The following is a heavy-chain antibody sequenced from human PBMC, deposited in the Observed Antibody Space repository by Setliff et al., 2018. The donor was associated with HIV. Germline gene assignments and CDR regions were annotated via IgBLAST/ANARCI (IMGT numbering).Heavy chain of an antibody. CDR1: GYTFTGYY. CDR2: INPHSGGT. V-gene: IGHV1-2*02. J-gene: IGHJ3*01. D-gene: IGHD3-22*01. Sequence: ASVKVSCKASGYTFTGYYIYWVRQAPGQGLEWMGWINPHSGGTNYAQKFQGRVTMTRDTSISTASMELSRLRSDDTAVYYCARGAYYYDTSGYPRDPFDLWGQGTMATVSS. CDR3: ARGAYYYDTSGYPRDPFDL.